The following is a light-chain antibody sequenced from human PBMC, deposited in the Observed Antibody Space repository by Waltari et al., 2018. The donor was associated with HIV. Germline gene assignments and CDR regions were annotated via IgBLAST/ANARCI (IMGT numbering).Light chain of an antibody. V-gene: IGLV2-14*01. CDR1: SSDIADYNY. Sequence: QSALTQPASVSGSPGQSITISCSGASSDIADYNYVSWYQQPRGKAPKLMIFEVNKRPAGVSNRFSASKSGYTASLTISGLQAEDEADYYCSSYTSGSTIFGGGTKLTVL. CDR3: SSYTSGSTI. CDR2: EVN. J-gene: IGLJ2*01.